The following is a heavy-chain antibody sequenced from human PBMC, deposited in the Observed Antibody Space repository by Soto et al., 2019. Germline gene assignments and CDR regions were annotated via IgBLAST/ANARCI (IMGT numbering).Heavy chain of an antibody. CDR1: GGSISSGDYY. V-gene: IGHV4-30-4*01. CDR2: IYYSGST. J-gene: IGHJ5*02. Sequence: SETLSLTCTVSGGSISSGDYYWSWIRQPPGKGLEWIGYIYYSGSTYYNPSLKSRVTISVDTSKNQFSLKLSSVTAADTAVYYCARVTRYCSSTSCYWFDPWGQGTLVTVSS. D-gene: IGHD2-2*01. CDR3: ARVTRYCSSTSCYWFDP.